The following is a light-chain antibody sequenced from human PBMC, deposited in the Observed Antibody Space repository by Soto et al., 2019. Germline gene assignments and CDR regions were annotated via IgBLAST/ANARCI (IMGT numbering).Light chain of an antibody. CDR2: GAS. CDR3: QKYGGSPYT. V-gene: IGKV3-20*01. CDR1: QSVSNSF. J-gene: IGKJ2*01. Sequence: EIVLTQSPGTLSLSPGERATLSCRASQSVSNSFLAWFQQKPGQAPRLLIYGASSRATGIPDRFSGSGSGTDFTLNISRLEPEDFAVYYCQKYGGSPYTFGQGTKLEIK.